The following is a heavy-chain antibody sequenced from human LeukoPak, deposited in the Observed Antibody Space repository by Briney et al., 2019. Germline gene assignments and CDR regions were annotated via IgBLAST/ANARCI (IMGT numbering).Heavy chain of an antibody. CDR1: GGTFSSYT. Sequence: GASVEVSCKASGGTFSSYTISWVRQAPGQGLEWMGRIIPILGIANYAQKFQGRVTITADKSTSTAYMELSSLRSEGTAVYYCARDGLDPQYQLLLVSGDYWGQGTLVTVSS. J-gene: IGHJ4*02. D-gene: IGHD2-2*01. CDR2: IIPILGIA. CDR3: ARDGLDPQYQLLLVSGDY. V-gene: IGHV1-69*04.